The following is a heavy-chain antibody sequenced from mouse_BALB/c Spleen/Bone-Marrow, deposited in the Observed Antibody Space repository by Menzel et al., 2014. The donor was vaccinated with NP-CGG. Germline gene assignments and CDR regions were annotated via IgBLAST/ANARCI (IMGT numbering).Heavy chain of an antibody. V-gene: IGHV5-17*02. CDR2: ISSGSSTI. CDR1: GFTFSSFG. CDR3: ARGGNYAWFAY. J-gene: IGHJ3*01. Sequence: EVQVVESGGGLVQPGGSRKLSCAASGFTFSSFGMHWVRPAPEKGLEWVAYISSGSSTIYYADTVKGRFTISRDNPKNTLFLQMTSLRSEDTAMYYCARGGNYAWFAYWGQGTLVTVSA. D-gene: IGHD2-1*01.